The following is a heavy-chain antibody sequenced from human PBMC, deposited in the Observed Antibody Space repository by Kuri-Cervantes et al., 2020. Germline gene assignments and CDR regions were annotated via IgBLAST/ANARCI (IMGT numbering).Heavy chain of an antibody. J-gene: IGHJ3*02. CDR3: ARDVVYAFDI. D-gene: IGHD2-21*01. V-gene: IGHV3-21*04. CDR1: GFTFSLYS. Sequence: GGSLRLSCAASGFTFSLYSMSWVRQAPGKGLEWVSYISGSTTYIYYLDSVKGRFTISRDNAKNSLYLQMNSLSAEDTAVYYCARDVVYAFDIWGQGTMVTVSS. CDR2: ISGSTTYI.